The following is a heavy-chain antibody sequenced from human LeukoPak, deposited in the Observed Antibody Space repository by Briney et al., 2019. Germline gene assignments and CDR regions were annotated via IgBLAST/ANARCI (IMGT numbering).Heavy chain of an antibody. D-gene: IGHD3-22*01. CDR1: GFTFSSYS. J-gene: IGHJ3*02. CDR3: AREAYYYDSSGYVHDAFDI. V-gene: IGHV3-21*01. CDR2: ISSRSSYI. Sequence: GGSLTLSCAASGFTFSSYSMNWVRQAPGKGLEWVSSISSRSSYIYHADSVKGRFTISRDNAKNSLYLQMNSLRAEDTAVYYCAREAYYYDSSGYVHDAFDIWGQGTVVPVSS.